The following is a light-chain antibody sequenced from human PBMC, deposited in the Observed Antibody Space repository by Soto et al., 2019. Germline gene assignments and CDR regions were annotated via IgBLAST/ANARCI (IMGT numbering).Light chain of an antibody. V-gene: IGKV3-11*01. Sequence: EIVLTQSPATLSLSPGERATLSCSASQSVSSYLAWYQQKPGQAPRLLIYDASNRATGIPARFSGSGSGTDFTLTISSLEPEDFAVYYCQQRSNWPTWTVGPGTKVEIK. CDR1: QSVSSY. J-gene: IGKJ1*01. CDR3: QQRSNWPTWT. CDR2: DAS.